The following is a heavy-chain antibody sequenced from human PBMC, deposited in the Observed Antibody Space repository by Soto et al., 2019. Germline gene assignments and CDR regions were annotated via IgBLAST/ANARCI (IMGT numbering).Heavy chain of an antibody. V-gene: IGHV4-59*08. D-gene: IGHD3-10*01. J-gene: IGHJ3*02. CDR1: GGSISSYY. CDR2: IYYSGST. Sequence: PSETLSLTCTVSGGSISSYYWSWIRQPPGKGLEWIGYIYYSGSTNYNPSLKSRVTISVDTSKNQFSLKLSSVTAADTAVYYCARHRPRYYYGSGSYKGSGAFDIWGQGTMVTVSS. CDR3: ARHRPRYYYGSGSYKGSGAFDI.